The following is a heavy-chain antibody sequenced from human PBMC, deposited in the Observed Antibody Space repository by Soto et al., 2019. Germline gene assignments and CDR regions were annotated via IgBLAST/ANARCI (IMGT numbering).Heavy chain of an antibody. CDR1: GGSISSSSYY. D-gene: IGHD3-3*01. V-gene: IGHV4-39*01. CDR2: IYYSGST. Sequence: QLQLQESGPGLVKPSETLSLTCTVSGGSISSSSYYWGWIRQPPGKGLAWIGSIYYSGSTYYNPSLTSRVTISVDTSKNQFSLKLSSVSAADTTVYYCARWDDTIFGVVSGAFDIWGQGTMVTVSS. J-gene: IGHJ3*02. CDR3: ARWDDTIFGVVSGAFDI.